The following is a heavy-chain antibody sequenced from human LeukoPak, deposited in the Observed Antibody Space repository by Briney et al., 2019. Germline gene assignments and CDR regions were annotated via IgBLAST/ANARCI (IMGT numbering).Heavy chain of an antibody. CDR3: ARRSRLYKHETTGYHDS. V-gene: IGHV4-39*01. CDR1: GDYITTTNYY. J-gene: IGHJ4*02. CDR2: IFYSGNT. Sequence: SETLSLTCNVSGDYITTTNYYWAWIRQPPGKGLDWTASIFYSGNTYYNPSLKSRVSISIDTSRKQISLQLRSVSATDTAIYYCARRSRLYKHETTGYHDSWGQGALVTVPS. D-gene: IGHD3-9*01.